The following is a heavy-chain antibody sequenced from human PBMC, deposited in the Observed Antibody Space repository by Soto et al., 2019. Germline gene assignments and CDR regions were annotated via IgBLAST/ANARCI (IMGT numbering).Heavy chain of an antibody. D-gene: IGHD2-8*01. CDR2: ISSSSSTI. V-gene: IGHV3-48*01. Sequence: GGSLRLSCAASGFTFSSYSMNWVRQAPGKGLEWVSYISSSSSTIYYADSVKGRFTISRDNAKNSLYLQMNSLRAEDTAVYYCAREGGKNDDMGKSPGIVLMVYARKLQVDDAFDIWGQGTMVTVSS. CDR3: AREGGKNDDMGKSPGIVLMVYARKLQVDDAFDI. CDR1: GFTFSSYS. J-gene: IGHJ3*02.